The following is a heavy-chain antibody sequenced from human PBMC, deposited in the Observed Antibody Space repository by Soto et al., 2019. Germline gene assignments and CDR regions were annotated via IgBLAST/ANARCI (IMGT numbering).Heavy chain of an antibody. CDR3: ARDPYIGLDDSSGYLLHYFDY. D-gene: IGHD3-22*01. CDR2: ISAYNGNT. Sequence: ASVKVSCKASGYTFTSYGISWVRQAPGQGLEWMGWISAYNGNTNYAQKLQGRVTMTTDTSTSTAYMELRSLRSDDTAVYYCARDPYIGLDDSSGYLLHYFDYWGQGTLVTVSS. CDR1: GYTFTSYG. V-gene: IGHV1-18*01. J-gene: IGHJ4*02.